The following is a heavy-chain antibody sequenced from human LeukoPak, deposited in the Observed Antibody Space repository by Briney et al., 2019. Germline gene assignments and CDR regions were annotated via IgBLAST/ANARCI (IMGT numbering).Heavy chain of an antibody. V-gene: IGHV1-69*05. CDR1: GGTFSSYA. CDR2: IIPIFGTA. J-gene: IGHJ4*02. D-gene: IGHD2-15*01. Sequence: EASVKVSCKASGGTFSSYAISWVRQAPGQGREWMGGIIPIFGTANYAQKFQGRVTITTDESTSTAYMELSSLRSEDTAVYYCARGYCSGGSCHPPEYYFDYWGQGTLVTVSS. CDR3: ARGYCSGGSCHPPEYYFDY.